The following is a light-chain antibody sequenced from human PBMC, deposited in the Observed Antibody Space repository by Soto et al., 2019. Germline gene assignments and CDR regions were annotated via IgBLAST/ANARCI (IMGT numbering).Light chain of an antibody. Sequence: AIRMTQSPSSLSASTGDRVTITCRASQGISSYLALYQQKPGKAPKLLIYAASTLQSGVPSRFSGSGSGTDFTLTISCLQSEDFATYYCQQYYSYPQLTFGGGTKVEIK. V-gene: IGKV1-8*01. CDR2: AAS. CDR1: QGISSY. J-gene: IGKJ4*01. CDR3: QQYYSYPQLT.